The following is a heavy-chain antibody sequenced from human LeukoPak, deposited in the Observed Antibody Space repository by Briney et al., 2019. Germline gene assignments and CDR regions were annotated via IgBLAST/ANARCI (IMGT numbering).Heavy chain of an antibody. V-gene: IGHV4-34*01. D-gene: IGHD5-24*01. CDR1: GGSFSGYY. Sequence: SETLSLTCAVYGGSFSGYYWSWIRQPPGKGLEWIGEINHSGSTNYNPSLKSRVTITVDTSKNQFSLKLSSVTAADTAVYYCARRTRWLQLGLVYWGQGTLVTVSS. CDR2: INHSGST. CDR3: ARRTRWLQLGLVY. J-gene: IGHJ4*02.